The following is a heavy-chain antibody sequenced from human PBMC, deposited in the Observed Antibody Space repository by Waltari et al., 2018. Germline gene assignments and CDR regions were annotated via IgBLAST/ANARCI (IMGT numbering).Heavy chain of an antibody. Sequence: QVQLQQWGAGLVKPSETLSLTCVAYGGSVSGYSGSWILQSPGKGLEWIGEINHSGSTNYNPSLKSRVTISVDTSKNQFSLKVSSVTAADTAVYYCARGGQWKFDYWGQGTLVTVSS. V-gene: IGHV4-34*01. CDR2: INHSGST. J-gene: IGHJ4*02. CDR1: GGSVSGYS. D-gene: IGHD6-19*01. CDR3: ARGGQWKFDY.